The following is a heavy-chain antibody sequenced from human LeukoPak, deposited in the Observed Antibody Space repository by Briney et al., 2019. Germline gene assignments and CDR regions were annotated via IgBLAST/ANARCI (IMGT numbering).Heavy chain of an antibody. D-gene: IGHD2-15*01. J-gene: IGHJ4*02. CDR2: ITSGFTP. V-gene: IGHV3-23*01. Sequence: GGSLSLSCAASGLNFSNFAMHWFRQAPGKGLEWVSGITSGFTPHYADSVKGRFTISRDNSKNTFHLQMNSLRAEDTAVYYCAKHYSDSRLGDVFIEYWGQGTLVTVSS. CDR1: GLNFSNFA. CDR3: AKHYSDSRLGDVFIEY.